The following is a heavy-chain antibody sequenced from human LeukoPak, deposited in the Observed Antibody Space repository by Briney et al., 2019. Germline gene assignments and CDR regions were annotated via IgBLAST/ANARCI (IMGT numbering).Heavy chain of an antibody. V-gene: IGHV3-20*01. Sequence: SGGSLRLSCVASGLSVSGNCMSWVRQAPGKGLEWVSGINWNGGSTGYADSVKGRFTISRDNAKNSLYLQMNSLRAEDTALYHCARDELYGSGSYQSNWFDPWGQGTLVTVSS. CDR3: ARDELYGSGSYQSNWFDP. CDR1: GLSVSGNC. CDR2: INWNGGST. D-gene: IGHD3-10*01. J-gene: IGHJ5*02.